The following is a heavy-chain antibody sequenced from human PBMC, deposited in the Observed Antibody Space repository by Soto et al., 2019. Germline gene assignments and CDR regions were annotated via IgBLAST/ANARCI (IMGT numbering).Heavy chain of an antibody. CDR2: IYYSGST. CDR1: GGSISSYY. J-gene: IGHJ6*03. V-gene: IGHV4-59*08. Sequence: PSETLSLTCTVSGGSISSYYWSWIRQPPGKGLEWIGYIYYSGSTNYNPSLKSRVTISVDTSTNQFSLKLSSVTAADTAVYYCARHATIYYYYMDVWGKGTTVTVSS. CDR3: ARHATIYYYYMDV. D-gene: IGHD1-26*01.